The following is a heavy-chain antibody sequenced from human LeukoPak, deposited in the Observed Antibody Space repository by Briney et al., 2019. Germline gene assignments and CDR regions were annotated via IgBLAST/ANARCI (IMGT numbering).Heavy chain of an antibody. CDR3: ARHQGYSFKY. J-gene: IGHJ4*02. V-gene: IGHV4-4*02. CDR2: VYPGGSA. CDR1: GGSIGNSHW. Sequence: SGTLSLTCAVSGGSIGNSHWWSWVRQAPEKGLEWIGQVYPGGSAVYNPSLKSRVTLSLDKSRNHFSLHLTSVIAADTAVYYCARHQGYSFKYWGQGALVTVSS.